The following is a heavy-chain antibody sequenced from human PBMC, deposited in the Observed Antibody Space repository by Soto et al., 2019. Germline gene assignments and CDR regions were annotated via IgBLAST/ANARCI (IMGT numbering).Heavy chain of an antibody. CDR1: GGSFSGYY. D-gene: IGHD6-13*01. CDR2: IYYSGST. J-gene: IGHJ5*02. Sequence: PSETLSLTCAVYGGSFSGYYWTWIRQPPGKGLEWIGYIYYSGSTNYNPSLKSRVTISVDTSKNQFSLKLSSVTAADTAVYYCARDQSYSSSWYWFDPWGQGTLVTVSS. CDR3: ARDQSYSSSWYWFDP. V-gene: IGHV4-59*01.